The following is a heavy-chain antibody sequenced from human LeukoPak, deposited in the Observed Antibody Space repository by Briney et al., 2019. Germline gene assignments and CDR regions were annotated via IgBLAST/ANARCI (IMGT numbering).Heavy chain of an antibody. V-gene: IGHV3-21*01. CDR1: GFTFSSYS. CDR2: ISSSSSYI. D-gene: IGHD1-7*01. J-gene: IGHJ4*02. Sequence: PGGSLRLSCAASGFTFSSYSMNWVRQAPGKGLEWVSSISSSSSYIYYADSVKGRFTISRDNAKNSLYLQMNSLRAEDTAVYYCAREGVWNWNYGREVDYWGQGTLVTVSS. CDR3: AREGVWNWNYGREVDY.